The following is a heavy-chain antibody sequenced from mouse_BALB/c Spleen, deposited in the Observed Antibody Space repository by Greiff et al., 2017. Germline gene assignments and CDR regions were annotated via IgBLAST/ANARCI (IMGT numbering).Heavy chain of an antibody. Sequence: DLVKPGASVKLSCKASGYTFTSYWINWIKQRPGQGLEWIGRIAPGSGSTYYNEMFKGKATLTVDTSSSTAYIQLSSLSSEDSAVYFCAIYYDYDLFAYWGQGTLVTVSA. D-gene: IGHD2-4*01. CDR3: AIYYDYDLFAY. V-gene: IGHV1S41*01. J-gene: IGHJ3*01. CDR1: GYTFTSYW. CDR2: IAPGSGST.